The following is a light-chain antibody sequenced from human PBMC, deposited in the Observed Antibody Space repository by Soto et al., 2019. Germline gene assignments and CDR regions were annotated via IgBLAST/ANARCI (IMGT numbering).Light chain of an antibody. V-gene: IGKV1-9*01. CDR3: QQYNSYSPLT. Sequence: ILFTPSPSSLSAPLGDRVTIPLPASQGIDTSLAWYQQKPGKAPKLLIYAPSNFQSGVPSRFSGSGSGTEFTLTISFLQPDDFATYYCQQYNSYSPLTFGGGTKVDIK. J-gene: IGKJ4*01. CDR1: QGIDTS. CDR2: APS.